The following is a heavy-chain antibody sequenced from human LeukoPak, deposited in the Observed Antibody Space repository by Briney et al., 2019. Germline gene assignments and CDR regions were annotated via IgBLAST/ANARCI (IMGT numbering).Heavy chain of an antibody. CDR2: ISSSSSYI. J-gene: IGHJ3*02. CDR1: GFTFSSYS. V-gene: IGHV3-21*04. Sequence: GSLRLSCAASGFTFSSYSMNWVRQAPGKGLEWVSSISSSSSYIYYADSVKGRFTISRDNSKNTLYLQMNSLRAEDTAVYYCAKGPSWELTDAFDIWGQGTMVTVSS. CDR3: AKGPSWELTDAFDI. D-gene: IGHD1-26*01.